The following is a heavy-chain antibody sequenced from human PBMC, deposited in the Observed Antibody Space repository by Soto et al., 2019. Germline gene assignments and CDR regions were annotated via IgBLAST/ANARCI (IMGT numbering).Heavy chain of an antibody. CDR2: IFWNDEK. V-gene: IGHV2-5*01. CDR3: ARRDGYNSCHFEY. Sequence: QITLKESGPPLVKPTQTLTLTCTFSGFSLSTSGVGVAWVRQPPGQALEWLAFIFWNDEKHYRPSLKSRVTIIKDTSKNQVVLTMTNVDPVDTGTYYCARRDGYNSCHFEYWGQGTLVTVSS. D-gene: IGHD1-1*01. J-gene: IGHJ4*02. CDR1: GFSLSTSGVG.